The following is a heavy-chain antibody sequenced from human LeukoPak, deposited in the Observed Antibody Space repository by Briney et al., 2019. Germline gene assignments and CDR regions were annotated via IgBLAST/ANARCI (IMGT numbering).Heavy chain of an antibody. CDR3: AKNWRPTQGGYSLVDY. D-gene: IGHD4-23*01. CDR1: GFTFTGNA. V-gene: IGHV3-23*01. CDR2: ISASGGST. Sequence: PGGSLRLSCVVSGFTFTGNAMSWVRQAPGKGLEWVSVISASGGSTYYADSVKGRFTISRDISKSTLCLQMSSLRAEDTAVYYCAKNWRPTQGGYSLVDYWGQGTLVTVSS. J-gene: IGHJ4*02.